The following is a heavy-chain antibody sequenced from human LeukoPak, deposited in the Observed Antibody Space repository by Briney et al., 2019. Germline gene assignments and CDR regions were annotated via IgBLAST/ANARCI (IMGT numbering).Heavy chain of an antibody. J-gene: IGHJ6*03. V-gene: IGHV3-53*01. D-gene: IGHD5-24*01. CDR1: WFTVSNNY. CDR3: ARDRSDGNYYMVV. Sequence: WGSLRLSCTASWFTVSNNYMSWVRQAPGKGLEWVSVIYGGGSTSYAASVKGRFTISRDNSKNTMYLQMNSLRADDTAVYYCARDRSDGNYYMVVWGKGTTVIVSS. CDR2: IYGGGST.